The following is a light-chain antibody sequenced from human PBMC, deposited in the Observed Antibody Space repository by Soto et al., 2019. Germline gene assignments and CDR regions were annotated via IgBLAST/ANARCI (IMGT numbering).Light chain of an antibody. Sequence: EIVLTQSPGTLSLSPGERATLSCRASQSISSSYLAWYQQKPGQAPRLLIYGASRRATGIPDRFSGRESGTDFTLTITTLVPEDSAVYFCQQYASSPYTFGQGTKVEIK. CDR2: GAS. CDR3: QQYASSPYT. V-gene: IGKV3-20*01. J-gene: IGKJ2*01. CDR1: QSISSSY.